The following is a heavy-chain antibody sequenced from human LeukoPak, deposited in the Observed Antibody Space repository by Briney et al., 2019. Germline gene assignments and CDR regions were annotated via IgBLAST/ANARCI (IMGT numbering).Heavy chain of an antibody. Sequence: GGSLRLSCAASGFTFSDYYMSWIRQAPGKGLEWVSYISSSSSYTNYADSVKGRFTISRDNAKNSLYPQMNSLRAEDTAVYYCARALGTEAAGAFDIWGQGTMVTVSS. CDR1: GFTFSDYY. J-gene: IGHJ3*02. V-gene: IGHV3-11*05. CDR2: ISSSSSYT. CDR3: ARALGTEAAGAFDI. D-gene: IGHD6-13*01.